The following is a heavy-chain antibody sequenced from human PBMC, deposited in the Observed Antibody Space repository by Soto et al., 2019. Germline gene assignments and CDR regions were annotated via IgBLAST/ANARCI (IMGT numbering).Heavy chain of an antibody. J-gene: IGHJ4*02. CDR1: GFSLTTSGVG. CDR3: AHRVLRTVFGLVTTTAIYFDF. V-gene: IGHV2-5*02. Sequence: GPAQVKPRQTLTLTCTFSGFSLTTSGVGVGWIRQSPGRAPAWLALIYWDDDKRYSPSLKSRLTITKDASKNQVVLTMADLAPADTATYYCAHRVLRTVFGLVTTTAIYFDFWGQGTPVAVSS. D-gene: IGHD3-3*01. CDR2: IYWDDDK.